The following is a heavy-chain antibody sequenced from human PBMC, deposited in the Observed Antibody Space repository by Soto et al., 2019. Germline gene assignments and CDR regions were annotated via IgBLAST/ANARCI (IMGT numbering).Heavy chain of an antibody. D-gene: IGHD5-18*01. J-gene: IGHJ4*02. CDR3: ARGGYSYGFPFDY. Sequence: SVKVSCKASGGTFSSYAISWVRQAPGQGLEWMGGIIPIFGTANYAQKFQGRVTITADKSTSTAYMELSSLRSEDTAVYYCARGGYSYGFPFDYWGQGTLVTVSS. V-gene: IGHV1-69*06. CDR1: GGTFSSYA. CDR2: IIPIFGTA.